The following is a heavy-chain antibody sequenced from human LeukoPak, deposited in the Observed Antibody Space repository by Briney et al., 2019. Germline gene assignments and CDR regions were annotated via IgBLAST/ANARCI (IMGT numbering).Heavy chain of an antibody. D-gene: IGHD6-19*01. Sequence: GGSLRLSCAASGFTFSSYWMSWVRQAPGKGLEWVANIKQDGSENYYVDSVKGRFTISRDNAKNSLYLQMNSLRAEDTAVYYCARQLSGWYDADPHWGQGTLVTVSS. CDR2: IKQDGSEN. V-gene: IGHV3-7*05. J-gene: IGHJ4*02. CDR1: GFTFSSYW. CDR3: ARQLSGWYDADPH.